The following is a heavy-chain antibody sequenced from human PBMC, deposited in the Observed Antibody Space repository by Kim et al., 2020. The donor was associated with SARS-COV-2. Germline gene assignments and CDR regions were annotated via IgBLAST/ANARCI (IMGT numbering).Heavy chain of an antibody. CDR2: ISSSSSTI. J-gene: IGHJ6*02. CDR3: ARDQSRFALIAVVCCGMDL. CDR1: GFTFSSSS. V-gene: IGHV3-48*04. Sequence: GGSLRLSCAASGFTFSSSSMNWVRQAPGKGLEWVSYISSSSSTIFYADSVKGRFTISRDNAKNSLYLQMNSLRAEDTAVYYCARDQSRFALIAVVCCGMDLWGQGTAVTVSS. D-gene: IGHD2-15*01.